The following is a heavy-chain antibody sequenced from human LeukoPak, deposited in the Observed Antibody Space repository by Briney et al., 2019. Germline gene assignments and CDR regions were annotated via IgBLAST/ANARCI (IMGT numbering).Heavy chain of an antibody. CDR2: ISGSGDST. Sequence: GGSLRLSCAASGFTFSNYPMTWVRQAPGKGLEWVSAISGSGDSTKYAASVKGRFITSRDNSKNTLYLQMNSLRVEDTAVYYCAKDWRADFWGQGTLVTVSS. CDR1: GFTFSNYP. CDR3: AKDWRADF. V-gene: IGHV3-23*01. J-gene: IGHJ4*02.